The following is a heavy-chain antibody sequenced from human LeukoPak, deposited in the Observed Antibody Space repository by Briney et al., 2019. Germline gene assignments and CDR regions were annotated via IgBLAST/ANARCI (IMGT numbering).Heavy chain of an antibody. D-gene: IGHD3-9*01. J-gene: IGHJ6*03. Sequence: SETLSLTCAVSGYSISSSNWWVWIRRPPGKGLEWIGYIYYSGNIYYNPSLKSRVTMSVDTSKNQFSLKLSSVTAVDTAVYYCARKLPSIFYMDVWGKGTTVTVSS. V-gene: IGHV4-28*05. CDR2: IYYSGNI. CDR1: GYSISSSNW. CDR3: ARKLPSIFYMDV.